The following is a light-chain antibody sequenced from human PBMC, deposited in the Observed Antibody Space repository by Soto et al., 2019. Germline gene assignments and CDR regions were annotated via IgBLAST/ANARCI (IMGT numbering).Light chain of an antibody. V-gene: IGKV1-5*03. CDR2: KAS. CDR1: QSISSL. CDR3: QQYNSYSPLT. J-gene: IGKJ4*01. Sequence: DIQMTQSPSTLSASVGDRVTITCRASQSISSLLAWYQQKPGKAPKLLIYKASSLESGVPSRFSGSGSGTEFTLTISSLQPDDFAIYYCQQYNSYSPLTFGGGTKVEIK.